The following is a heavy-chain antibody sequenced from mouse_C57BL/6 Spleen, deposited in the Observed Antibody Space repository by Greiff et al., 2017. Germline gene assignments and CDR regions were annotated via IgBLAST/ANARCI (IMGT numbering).Heavy chain of an antibody. CDR2: IDPSDSYT. J-gene: IGHJ2*01. Sequence: MPGHGLEWIGEIDPSDSYTNYNQKFKGKSTLTVDKSSSTAYMQLSSLTSEDSAVYYCARSGGSSRHYFDYWGQGTTLTVSS. CDR3: ARSGGSSRHYFDY. V-gene: IGHV1-69*01. D-gene: IGHD1-1*01.